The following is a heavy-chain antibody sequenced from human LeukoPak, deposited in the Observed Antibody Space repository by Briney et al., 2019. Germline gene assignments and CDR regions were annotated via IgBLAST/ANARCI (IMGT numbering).Heavy chain of an antibody. CDR1: GYTFTGYY. CDR2: INPNSGGT. V-gene: IGHV1-2*02. D-gene: IGHD2-2*02. Sequence: ASVKVSCKASGYTFTGYYMHWVRQAPGQGLEWMGWINPNSGGTNYAQKFQGRVTMTRDTSISTAYMEPSRLRSDDTAVYYCARDRYCSSTSCYTLPNMDVWGKGTTVTVSS. J-gene: IGHJ6*03. CDR3: ARDRYCSSTSCYTLPNMDV.